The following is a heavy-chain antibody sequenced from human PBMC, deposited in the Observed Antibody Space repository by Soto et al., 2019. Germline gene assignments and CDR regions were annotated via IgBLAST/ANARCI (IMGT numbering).Heavy chain of an antibody. CDR2: ISGSGGST. CDR3: ARFWSGYDY. D-gene: IGHD3-3*01. Sequence: GGSLRLSCAASGLTFSSYAMSWVRQAPGKGLEWVSAISGSGGSTYYADAVKGRFTISRDNSKNTLYLQMNSLRAEDTAVYYCARFWSGYDYWGQGTLVTVSS. J-gene: IGHJ4*02. CDR1: GLTFSSYA. V-gene: IGHV3-23*01.